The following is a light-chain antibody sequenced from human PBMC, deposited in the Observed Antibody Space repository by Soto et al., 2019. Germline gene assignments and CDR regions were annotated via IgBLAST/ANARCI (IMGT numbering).Light chain of an antibody. J-gene: IGKJ3*01. CDR1: QGISNW. Sequence: DIQMTQSPSSVSASVGDRVTITCRASQGISNWLAWYQQKPEKAPKLLIYAASVLQTGVPSRFSGSGSGKDFTLTISSLQPEDFATYYCQQSNSFPFTLGPGTKVDIK. V-gene: IGKV1-12*01. CDR3: QQSNSFPFT. CDR2: AAS.